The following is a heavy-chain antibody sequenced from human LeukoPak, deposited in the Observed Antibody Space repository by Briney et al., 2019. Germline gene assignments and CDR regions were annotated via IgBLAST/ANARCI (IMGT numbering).Heavy chain of an antibody. CDR2: INHSGST. J-gene: IGHJ6*02. CDR3: ARGPMCSGGLCYPSYYYYGLDV. V-gene: IGHV4-34*01. Sequence: SETLSLTCAVSGGSFSGYYWSWIRQPPGKGLEWIGEINHSGSTNYSPSLKSRVTISVDTSKNHFSLNLSSVTAADAAVFYCARGPMCSGGLCYPSYYYYGLDVWGQGTTVTVSS. D-gene: IGHD2-15*01. CDR1: GGSFSGYY.